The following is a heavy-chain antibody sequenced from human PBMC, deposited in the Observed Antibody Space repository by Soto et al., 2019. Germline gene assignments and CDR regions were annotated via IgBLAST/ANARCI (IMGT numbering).Heavy chain of an antibody. V-gene: IGHV3-23*01. J-gene: IGHJ5*02. CDR1: GFPFSSSA. CDR3: AEWARDWSGADCRA. Sequence: EVQLLESGGGLVQPGGSLRLSCAASGFPFSSSAMSWVRQAPGKGLEWVSAISGSGTITYYADSVKGRFTISRDTSKNTLYLQMNSLRADDTAVYYYAEWARDWSGADCRAWGQGTLVTVSS. CDR2: ISGSGTIT. D-gene: IGHD3-3*01.